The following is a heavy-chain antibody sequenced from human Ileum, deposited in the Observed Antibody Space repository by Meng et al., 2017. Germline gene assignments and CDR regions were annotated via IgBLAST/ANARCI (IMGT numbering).Heavy chain of an antibody. V-gene: IGHV4-31*03. CDR1: GGSIGSAAYY. J-gene: IGHJ4*02. CDR3: ARGVSAAGLFDN. CDR2: IHYTGST. Sequence: QVQLQESGPGLVKVSQTPALNFTVSGGSIGSAAYYWTWIRQHPAKGLEWIGYIHYTGSTSYNPSLESRTSTSIDTSNNQFSLKVTSVTAADTAVYYCARGVSAAGLFDNWGPGTLVTVSS. D-gene: IGHD2-2*01.